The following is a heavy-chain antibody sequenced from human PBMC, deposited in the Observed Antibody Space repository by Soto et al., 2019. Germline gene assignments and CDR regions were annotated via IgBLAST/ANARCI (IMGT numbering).Heavy chain of an antibody. D-gene: IGHD1-7*01. J-gene: IGHJ4*02. CDR2: ISAYNGNT. CDR1: GYTFTSYG. CDR3: AREYTWNYGTYFDY. Sequence: ASVKVSCKASGYTFTSYGISWVRQAPGQGLEWMGWISAYNGNTHYAQTLQGRVTMTTDTSTSTAYMELRSLRSDDTAVYYCAREYTWNYGTYFDYWGQGALVTVSS. V-gene: IGHV1-18*01.